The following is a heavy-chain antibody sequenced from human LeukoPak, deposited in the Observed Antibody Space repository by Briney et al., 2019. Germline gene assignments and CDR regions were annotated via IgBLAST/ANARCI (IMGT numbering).Heavy chain of an antibody. CDR3: ARVGLSSGYYFAFDY. D-gene: IGHD3-22*01. Sequence: ASVKVSCKASGYTVTSYYMHWVRQAPGQGLEWMGIINPSGGSTSYAQKFQGRVTMTRDTSTSTVYMELSSLRSEDTAVYYCARVGLSSGYYFAFDYWGQGTLVTVSS. CDR2: INPSGGST. CDR1: GYTVTSYY. J-gene: IGHJ4*02. V-gene: IGHV1-46*01.